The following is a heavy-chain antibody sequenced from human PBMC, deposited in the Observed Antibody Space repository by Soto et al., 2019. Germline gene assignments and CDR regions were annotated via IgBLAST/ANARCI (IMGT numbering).Heavy chain of an antibody. CDR2: IYYSGST. D-gene: IGHD5-12*01. V-gene: IGHV4-59*01. J-gene: IGHJ4*02. CDR3: ARDSKRGYSGYDKLDY. CDR1: GGSISSYY. Sequence: ETLSLTCTVSGGSISSYYWSWIRQPPGKGLEWIGYIYYSGSTNSNPSLKSRVTISVDTSKNQFSLKLSSVTAADTAVYYCARDSKRGYSGYDKLDYWGQGTLVTVSS.